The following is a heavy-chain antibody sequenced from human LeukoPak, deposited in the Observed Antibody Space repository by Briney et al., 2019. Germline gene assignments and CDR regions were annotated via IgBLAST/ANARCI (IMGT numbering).Heavy chain of an antibody. CDR3: ARGGNVRYYYGSGSYYNVRGPVDY. J-gene: IGHJ4*02. CDR1: GGSISHYY. Sequence: SETLSLTCTVSGGSISHYYWSWIRQPPGKGLEWIAYIYYSGSSYYNPSLKSRVTTSVDTSKNQFSLKLSSVTAADTAVYYCARGGNVRYYYGSGSYYNVRGPVDYWGQGTLVTVSS. D-gene: IGHD3-10*01. CDR2: IYYSGSS. V-gene: IGHV4-59*08.